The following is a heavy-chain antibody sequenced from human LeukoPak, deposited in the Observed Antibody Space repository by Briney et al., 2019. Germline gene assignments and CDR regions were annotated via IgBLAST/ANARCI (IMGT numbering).Heavy chain of an antibody. CDR2: TSSDLNVK. Sequence: GGSLRLSCAASGFTFRNYVIHWVRQAPGKGLEWVAVTSSDLNVKLYADSVKGRVTISRDNSRSTLYLQMNSLRPEDTAIYYCAREGYYGSGSPPSLYFDYWGQGTLVTVSS. D-gene: IGHD3-10*01. V-gene: IGHV3-30-3*01. J-gene: IGHJ4*02. CDR1: GFTFRNYV. CDR3: AREGYYGSGSPPSLYFDY.